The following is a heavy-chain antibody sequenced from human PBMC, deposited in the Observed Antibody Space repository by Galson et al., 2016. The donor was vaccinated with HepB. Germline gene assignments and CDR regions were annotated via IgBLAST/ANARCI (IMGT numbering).Heavy chain of an antibody. CDR2: IHYSGSN. V-gene: IGHV4-59*02. D-gene: IGHD2/OR15-2a*01. J-gene: IGHJ4*02. CDR3: IADLSNDIYPFDS. Sequence: SETLSLTCTVSGGSVSNYYWSWIRQSPGKRLEWLGYIHYSGSNNYNPSLKSRVTMSVDTSKHQCSLKLSSVTAADTAVYYCIADLSNDIYPFDSWGQGTPVTVSS. CDR1: GGSVSNYY.